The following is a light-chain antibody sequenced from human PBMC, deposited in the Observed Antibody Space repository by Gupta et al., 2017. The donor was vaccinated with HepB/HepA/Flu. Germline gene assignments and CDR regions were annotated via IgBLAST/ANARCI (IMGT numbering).Light chain of an antibody. V-gene: IGKV1-5*03. J-gene: IGKJ2*02. Sequence: DIQMTQSPSTLSASVGDRVTITCRASQSINSWLAWYQQKPGKVPKLLIYRASTLQPGVPSKFSGSGSGTEFTLTISSLQADDFAAYYCQQYCNYSSTFGQGSKLEI. CDR2: RAS. CDR1: QSINSW. CDR3: QQYCNYSST.